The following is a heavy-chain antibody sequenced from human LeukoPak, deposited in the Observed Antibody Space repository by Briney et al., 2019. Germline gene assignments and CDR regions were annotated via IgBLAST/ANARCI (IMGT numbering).Heavy chain of an antibody. CDR2: ISAYNGNT. J-gene: IGHJ4*02. CDR1: GYTFTSYG. V-gene: IGHV1-18*04. Sequence: ASEKVSCKASGYTFTSYGISWVRHAPGQGLEWMGWISAYNGNTNYAQKLQGRVTMTTDTSTSTAYMELRSLRSDDTAVYYCARDQLWFGELLYQFDYWGQGTLVTVS. CDR3: ARDQLWFGELLYQFDY. D-gene: IGHD3-10*01.